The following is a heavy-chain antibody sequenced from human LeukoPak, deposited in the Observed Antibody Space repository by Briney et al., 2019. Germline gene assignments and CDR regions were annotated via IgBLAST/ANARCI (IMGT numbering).Heavy chain of an antibody. CDR1: GFTFSSYC. Sequence: GGSLRLSCAAPGFTFSSYCMSWVRQAPGKGLEWVANIKQDGSEKYYVDSVKGRFTISRDNAKNSLYLQMNSLRAEDTAVYYCALAVTKYGGYAWGQGTLVTVSS. D-gene: IGHD5-12*01. J-gene: IGHJ4*02. CDR3: ALAVTKYGGYA. V-gene: IGHV3-7*01. CDR2: IKQDGSEK.